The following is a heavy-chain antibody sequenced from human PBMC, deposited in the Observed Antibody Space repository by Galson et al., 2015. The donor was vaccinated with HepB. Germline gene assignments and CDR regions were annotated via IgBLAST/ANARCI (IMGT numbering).Heavy chain of an antibody. CDR1: GFTFSDYY. CDR3: ARDGYYYYYYMDV. Sequence: PRLSCAASGFTFSDYYMSWIRQAPGKGLEWVSYISSSGSTIYYAGSVKGRFTISRDNAKNSLYLQMNSLRAEDTAVYYCARDGYYYYYYMDVWGKGTTVTVSS. CDR2: ISSSGSTI. V-gene: IGHV3-11*01. J-gene: IGHJ6*03.